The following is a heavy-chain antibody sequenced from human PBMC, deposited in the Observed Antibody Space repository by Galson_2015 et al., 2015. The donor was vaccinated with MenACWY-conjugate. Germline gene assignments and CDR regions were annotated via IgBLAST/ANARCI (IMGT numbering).Heavy chain of an antibody. D-gene: IGHD3-10*01. CDR2: IYPRDSDT. Sequence: QSGAEVKKPGESLQISCQASGYNFISYWIVWVRQMPGKGLEWMGIIYPRDSDTRYNPSFQGHVTFSADKSITTAYLHWSSLEASDTAMYYCARRYYDSGTYSLDYWGQGTLVTVSS. CDR1: GYNFISYW. V-gene: IGHV5-51*01. CDR3: ARRYYDSGTYSLDY. J-gene: IGHJ4*02.